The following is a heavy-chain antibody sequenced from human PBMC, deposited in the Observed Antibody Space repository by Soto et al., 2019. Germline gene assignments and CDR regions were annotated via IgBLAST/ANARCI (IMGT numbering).Heavy chain of an antibody. D-gene: IGHD2-15*01. CDR1: GGSISSYY. CDR2: IYYTGST. Sequence: LSLTCSVSGGSISSYYWSWIRQPPGKGLEWIGYIYYTGSTNYNPSLKSRVTISVDTSKSQFSLKLSSVTAADTAVYYCARDGGSISYYYGMDVWGQGTTVTVSS. V-gene: IGHV4-59*01. CDR3: ARDGGSISYYYGMDV. J-gene: IGHJ6*02.